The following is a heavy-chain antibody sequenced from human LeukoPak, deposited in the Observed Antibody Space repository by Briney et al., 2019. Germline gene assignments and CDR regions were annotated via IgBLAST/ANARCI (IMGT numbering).Heavy chain of an antibody. CDR3: ASINNRFDP. J-gene: IGHJ5*02. Sequence: SETLSLTCNVYGGSFTGYFWTRIRQPPGKGLEWIGEVDHSGSANNNPSLKSRVTIAVDTSKRQLSLKLTSVTAADTAVYYCASINNRFDPWGQGTLVTVSS. CDR1: GGSFTGYF. CDR2: VDHSGSA. V-gene: IGHV4-34*01. D-gene: IGHD2/OR15-2a*01.